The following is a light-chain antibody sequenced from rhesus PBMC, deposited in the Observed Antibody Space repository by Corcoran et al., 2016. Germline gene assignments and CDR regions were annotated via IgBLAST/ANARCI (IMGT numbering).Light chain of an antibody. J-gene: IGLJ1*01. CDR1: SSDVGGYNR. Sequence: QAAPTKSPSVSWSLVQSVTISCTGTSSDVGGYNRVSWYQQHPGKAPKLIIYEVTTRPSGVSDRFSASKSGNTASLTISGLQPEDEADYYCSSYASRSPYIFGAGTRLTVL. V-gene: IGLV2-13*03. CDR3: SSYASRSPYI. CDR2: EVT.